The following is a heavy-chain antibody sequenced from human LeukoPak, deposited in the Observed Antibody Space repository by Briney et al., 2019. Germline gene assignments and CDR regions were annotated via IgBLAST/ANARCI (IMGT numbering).Heavy chain of an antibody. CDR3: ARDRAFLYSSGWPRDLNY. CDR2: IIPILGIA. V-gene: IGHV1-69*04. CDR1: GGTFSSYA. J-gene: IGHJ4*02. D-gene: IGHD6-19*01. Sequence: GASVKVSCKASGGTFSSYAISWVRQAPGQGLEWMGRIIPILGIANYAQKFQGRVTITADKSTSTAYMELSSLRSEDTAVYYCARDRAFLYSSGWPRDLNYWGQGTLVTVSS.